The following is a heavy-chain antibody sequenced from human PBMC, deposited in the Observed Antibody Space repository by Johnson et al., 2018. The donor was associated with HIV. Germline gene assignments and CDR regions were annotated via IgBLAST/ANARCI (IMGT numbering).Heavy chain of an antibody. Sequence: QVQLVESGGGVVQPGGSLRLSCAASGFTFSSYGMHWVRQAPGKGLEWVAFIRYDGSNKYYADSVKGRFTISRDNSKNTLYLQMNSLRGEDTAVYYCARSKGSIWYGSGFDIWGQGTMVTVSS. V-gene: IGHV3-30*02. J-gene: IGHJ3*02. CDR2: IRYDGSNK. CDR3: ARSKGSIWYGSGFDI. CDR1: GFTFSSYG. D-gene: IGHD6-13*01.